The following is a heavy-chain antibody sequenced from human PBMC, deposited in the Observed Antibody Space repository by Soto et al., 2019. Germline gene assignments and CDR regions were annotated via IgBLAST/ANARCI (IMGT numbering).Heavy chain of an antibody. D-gene: IGHD3-22*01. Sequence: SETLSLTCAVSGDSVTSNWYLGWVRQSPGKGLEWIGSIYYSGSTYYNPSLKSRVTISVDTSKNQFSLKLSSVTAADTAVYYCARRLYYDSSGFEGGGMDVWGQGTTVTVSS. V-gene: IGHV4-39*01. CDR2: IYYSGST. CDR1: GDSVTSNWY. J-gene: IGHJ6*02. CDR3: ARRLYYDSSGFEGGGMDV.